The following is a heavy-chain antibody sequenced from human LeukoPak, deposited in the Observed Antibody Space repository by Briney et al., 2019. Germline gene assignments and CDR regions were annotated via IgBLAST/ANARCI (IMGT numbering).Heavy chain of an antibody. V-gene: IGHV3-53*04. D-gene: IGHD3-10*01. CDR1: GFIVSSNY. CDR3: ARDGSST. Sequence: GGSLRLSRAASGFIVSSNYMSWVRQAPGKGLEWVSVIYSGGSTYYADSVKGRFTIPRHNSKNTLYLQMNSLRAEDTAVYYCARDGSSTWGQGTLVTVSS. J-gene: IGHJ4*02. CDR2: IYSGGST.